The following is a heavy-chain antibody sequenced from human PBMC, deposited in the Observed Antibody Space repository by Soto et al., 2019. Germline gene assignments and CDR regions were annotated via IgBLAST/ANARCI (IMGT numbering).Heavy chain of an antibody. Sequence: SEPLSLTCTVSGGSITSGDYYWSWIHQPPGKGLEWVGYNYYGGSTYYNPSLESRITISLDTAKNQFSLELTSVTAADTAVYYCASGSTVINTLDFWGQGTLVTVSS. CDR3: ASGSTVINTLDF. D-gene: IGHD4-17*01. J-gene: IGHJ4*02. CDR1: GGSITSGDYY. V-gene: IGHV4-30-4*01. CDR2: NYYGGST.